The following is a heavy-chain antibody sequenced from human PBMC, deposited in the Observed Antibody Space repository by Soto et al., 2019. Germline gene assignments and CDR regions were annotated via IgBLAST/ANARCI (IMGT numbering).Heavy chain of an antibody. D-gene: IGHD6-13*01. CDR1: GFTFSSYG. Sequence: QVQLVESGGGVVQPGRSLRLSCAASGFTFSSYGMHWVRQAPGKGLEWVAVIWCDGSNKYYADSVKGRFTISRDNSKNTLYLQMNSLRAEDTAVYYCARDGGRVGYTYYYGMDVWGQGTTVTVSS. CDR2: IWCDGSNK. CDR3: ARDGGRVGYTYYYGMDV. J-gene: IGHJ6*02. V-gene: IGHV3-33*01.